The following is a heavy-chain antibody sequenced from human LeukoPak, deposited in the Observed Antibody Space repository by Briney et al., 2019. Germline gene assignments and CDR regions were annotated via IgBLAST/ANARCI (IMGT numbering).Heavy chain of an antibody. J-gene: IGHJ4*02. CDR2: IYYSGST. D-gene: IGHD3-22*01. CDR3: ARHGLYYYDSSGYYDY. V-gene: IGHV4-59*08. Sequence: PSETLSLTCAVYGGSFSGYYWSWIRQPPGKGLEWIGYIYYSGSTNYNPSLKSRVTISVDTSKNQFSLKLSSVTAADTAVYYCARHGLYYYDSSGYYDYWGQRTLVTLSS. CDR1: GGSFSGYY.